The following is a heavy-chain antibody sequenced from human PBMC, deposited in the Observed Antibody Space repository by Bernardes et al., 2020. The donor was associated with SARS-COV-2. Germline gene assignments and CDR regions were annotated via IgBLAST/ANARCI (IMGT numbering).Heavy chain of an antibody. CDR2: INPDGITK. D-gene: IGHD3-16*01. CDR3: ARSAFISERGYYIDY. J-gene: IGHJ4*02. Sequence: GGSLGLLCAASGFTFSTSWMHWVRQVPGEGLVWVSRINPDGITKDYADSVRGRFTISRDNAKNTLFLQMNGLRAEDTSLYYCARSAFISERGYYIDYWPQGTLVTVSS. CDR1: GFTFSTSW. V-gene: IGHV3-74*01.